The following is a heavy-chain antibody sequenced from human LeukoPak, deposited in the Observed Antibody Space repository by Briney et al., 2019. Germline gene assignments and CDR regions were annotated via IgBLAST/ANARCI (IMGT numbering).Heavy chain of an antibody. CDR3: AGSGYSYGLGAFDI. Sequence: PSQTLSLTCTVSGGSISSGDYYWSWIRQPPGKGLEWIGYIYYSGSTYYNLSLKSRVTISVDTSKNQFSLKLSSVTAADTAVYYCAGSGYSYGLGAFDIWGQGTMVTVSS. J-gene: IGHJ3*02. D-gene: IGHD5-18*01. V-gene: IGHV4-30-4*01. CDR1: GGSISSGDYY. CDR2: IYYSGST.